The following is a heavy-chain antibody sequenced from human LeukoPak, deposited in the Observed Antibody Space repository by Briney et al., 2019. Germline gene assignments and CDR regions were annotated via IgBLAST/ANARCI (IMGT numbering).Heavy chain of an antibody. CDR2: IYYSGST. J-gene: IGHJ4*02. Sequence: KSSETLSLTCTVSGGSISSGGYYWSWIRQHPGKGLVWIGYIYYSGSTYYNPSLKSRVTISVDTSKNQFSLKLSSVTAADAAVYYCARVLDYDSSGYYSEWGQGTLVTVSS. CDR1: GGSISSGGYY. CDR3: ARVLDYDSSGYYSE. D-gene: IGHD3-22*01. V-gene: IGHV4-31*03.